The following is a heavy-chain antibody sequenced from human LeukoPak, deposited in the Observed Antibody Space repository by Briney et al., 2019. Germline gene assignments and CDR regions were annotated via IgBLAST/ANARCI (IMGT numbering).Heavy chain of an antibody. CDR3: ARDSSSDALNI. J-gene: IGHJ3*02. V-gene: IGHV3-53*01. D-gene: IGHD6-6*01. CDR1: GFSVSSNY. Sequence: GGPLRLSCAASGFSVSSNYMSWVRQAPGKGLEWVSVIYTDGSTYYADSVKGRFTISRDNSKNTLSLQMNSLRAEDTAVYYCARDSSSDALNIWGQGTMVTVSS. CDR2: IYTDGST.